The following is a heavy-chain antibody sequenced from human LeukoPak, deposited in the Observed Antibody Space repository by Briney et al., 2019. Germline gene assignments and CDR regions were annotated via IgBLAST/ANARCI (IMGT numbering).Heavy chain of an antibody. D-gene: IGHD3-22*01. V-gene: IGHV1-2*02. J-gene: IGHJ4*02. Sequence: ASVKVSCKASGYTFTGYYMHWVRQAPGQGLEWMGWINPNSGGTNYAQKFQGRVTMTRDTSISTAYMELSRLRSDGTAVYYCARSAVVIKRSAGNYVDYWGQGTLVTVSS. CDR3: ARSAVVIKRSAGNYVDY. CDR2: INPNSGGT. CDR1: GYTFTGYY.